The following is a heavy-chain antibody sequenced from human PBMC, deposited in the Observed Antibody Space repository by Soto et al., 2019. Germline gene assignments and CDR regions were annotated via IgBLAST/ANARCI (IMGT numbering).Heavy chain of an antibody. CDR1: GYTFNSFG. J-gene: IGHJ5*02. CDR2: INSYTGNT. V-gene: IGHV1-18*01. Sequence: QVQLVQSGAEVKKRGASVKVSYKASGYTFNSFGVSWVRQAPGQGLEWMGWINSYTGNTNYAQKLQGRVTMTTDTSTRTAYMELRSLRSDDTAVYYCARALYYYGWGNNWFDPWGQGTLVTVSS. D-gene: IGHD3-10*01. CDR3: ARALYYYGWGNNWFDP.